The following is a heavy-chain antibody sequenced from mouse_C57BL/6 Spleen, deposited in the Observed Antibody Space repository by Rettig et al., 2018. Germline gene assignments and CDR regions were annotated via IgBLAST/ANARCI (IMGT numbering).Heavy chain of an antibody. J-gene: IGHJ2*01. CDR2: IYPGDGDT. Sequence: KPGASVKISCKASGYAFSSYWMNWVKQRPGKGLEWIGQIYPGDGDTNYNGKFKGKATLTADKSSSTAYMQLSSLPSEASTVYFCARELHTKMSFFDYWGQGTTLTVSS. CDR1: GYAFSSYW. D-gene: IGHD1-1*01. CDR3: ARELHTKMSFFDY. V-gene: IGHV1-80*01.